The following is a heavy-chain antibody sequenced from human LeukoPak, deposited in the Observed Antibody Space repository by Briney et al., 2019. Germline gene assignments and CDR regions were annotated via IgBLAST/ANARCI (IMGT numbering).Heavy chain of an antibody. CDR1: GYTFKNYD. CDR3: ARATPGGLHGYSFDY. CDR2: MNPNSGNT. D-gene: IGHD5-24*01. J-gene: IGHJ4*02. Sequence: ASVKVSCKASGYTFKNYDINWVRQATGQGLEWMGWMNPNSGNTGFAQKFQDRVSMTRDTSINTAYMELTSLRSGDSAVYYCARATPGGLHGYSFDYWGQGTVVTVYS. V-gene: IGHV1-8*02.